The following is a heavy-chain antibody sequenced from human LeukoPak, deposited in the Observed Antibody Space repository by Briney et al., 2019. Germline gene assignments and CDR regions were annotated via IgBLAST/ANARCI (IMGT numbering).Heavy chain of an antibody. Sequence: SVKVSCXASGGTFSSYAISWVRQARGQGLEWMGGIIPIFGTANYAQKFQGRVTITADESSSTAYMELSSLRSEDTAVYYCARGDVSDAFDIWGQGTMVIVSS. D-gene: IGHD3-16*01. CDR2: IIPIFGTA. J-gene: IGHJ3*02. CDR3: ARGDVSDAFDI. V-gene: IGHV1-69*13. CDR1: GGTFSSYA.